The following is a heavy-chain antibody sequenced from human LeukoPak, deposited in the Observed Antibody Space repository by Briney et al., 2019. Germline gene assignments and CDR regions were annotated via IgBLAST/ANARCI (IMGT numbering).Heavy chain of an antibody. CDR2: IYTSGST. V-gene: IGHV4-61*02. CDR3: ARDPADFWSGYYSYYYYYYMDV. D-gene: IGHD3-3*01. CDR1: GGPISSGSYY. J-gene: IGHJ6*03. Sequence: PSETLSLTCTVSGGPISSGSYYWSWIRQPAGKGLEWIGRIYTSGSTNYNPSLKSRVTISVDTSKNQFSLKLSSVTAADTAVYYCARDPADFWSGYYSYYYYYYMDVWGKGTTVTVSS.